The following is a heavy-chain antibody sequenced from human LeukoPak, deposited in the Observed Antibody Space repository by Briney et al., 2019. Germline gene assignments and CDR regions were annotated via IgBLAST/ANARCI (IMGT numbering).Heavy chain of an antibody. Sequence: GGSLRLSCAASGFTVSSNYMSWVRQAPGKGLEWASVIYSGGSTYYADSVKGRFTISRDNSKNTLYLQMNSLRAEDTAVYYCARVSDYGDNYYFDYWGQGTLVTVSS. D-gene: IGHD4-17*01. CDR2: IYSGGST. CDR3: ARVSDYGDNYYFDY. CDR1: GFTVSSNY. V-gene: IGHV3-66*01. J-gene: IGHJ4*02.